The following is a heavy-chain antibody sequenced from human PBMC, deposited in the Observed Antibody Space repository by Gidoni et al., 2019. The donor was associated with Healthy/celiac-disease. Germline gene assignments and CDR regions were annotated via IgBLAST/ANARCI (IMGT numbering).Heavy chain of an antibody. CDR2: INHSGST. CDR3: ARDLGVTTSLGYVTPRQYYFDY. J-gene: IGHJ4*02. CDR1: GGSFSGYY. D-gene: IGHD4-17*01. Sequence: QVQLQQWGAGLLKPSETLSLTCAVYGGSFSGYYWSWIRQPPGKGLEWIGEINHSGSTNYNPSLKSRVTISVDTSKNQFSLKLSSVTAADTAVYYCARDLGVTTSLGYVTPRQYYFDYWGQGTLVTVSS. V-gene: IGHV4-34*01.